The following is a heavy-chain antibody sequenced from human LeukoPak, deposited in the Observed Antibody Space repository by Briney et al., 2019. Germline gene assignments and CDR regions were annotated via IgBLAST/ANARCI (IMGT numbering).Heavy chain of an antibody. CDR3: ARDAGGRTQREGWFDP. CDR2: ITGNGGNR. J-gene: IGHJ5*02. Sequence: GGSLRLSCAASGFTFSNYGMNWVRQAPGKGLEWVSGITGNGGNRYYADSVKGRFTISRDNSKNTLYLQMNSLRVEDTGVYYCARDAGGRTQREGWFDPWGQGTLVTVSS. V-gene: IGHV3-23*01. D-gene: IGHD1-26*01. CDR1: GFTFSNYG.